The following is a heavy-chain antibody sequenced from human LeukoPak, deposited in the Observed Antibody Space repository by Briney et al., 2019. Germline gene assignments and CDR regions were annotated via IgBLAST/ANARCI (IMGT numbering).Heavy chain of an antibody. CDR3: ASQITPGIAVAVPAFDP. D-gene: IGHD6-19*01. CDR2: IYHSGST. CDR1: GGSISSGGYY. V-gene: IGHV4-30-2*01. J-gene: IGHJ5*02. Sequence: SETLSLTCTVSGGSISSGGYYWSWIRQPPGKGLEWIGYIYHSGSTYYNPSLKSRVTISVDRSKNQFSLKLSSVTAADTAVYYCASQITPGIAVAVPAFDPWGQGTLVTVSS.